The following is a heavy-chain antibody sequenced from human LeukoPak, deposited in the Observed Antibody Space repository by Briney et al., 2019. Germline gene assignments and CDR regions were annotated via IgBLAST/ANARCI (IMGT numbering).Heavy chain of an antibody. CDR2: IGYSGST. J-gene: IGHJ6*02. Sequence: LGLSCAASGFTFSSYTMNWVRQFPGRGLEWIGNIGYSGSTHYNPSLKSRITISVDTSKNQFSLKVTSVSVADTAVYYCARESPAAREYYYGIDVWGQGTTATVSS. CDR1: GFTFSSYT. CDR3: ARESPAAREYYYGIDV. D-gene: IGHD6-6*01. V-gene: IGHV4-31*02.